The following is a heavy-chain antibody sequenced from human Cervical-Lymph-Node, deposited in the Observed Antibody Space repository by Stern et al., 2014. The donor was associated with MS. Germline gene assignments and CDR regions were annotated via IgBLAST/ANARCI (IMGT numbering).Heavy chain of an antibody. J-gene: IGHJ4*02. V-gene: IGHV4-61*02. CDR2: IYSSGTI. CDR1: GGSISSGSYF. Sequence: VQLVESGPGLVKPSQTLSLTCAVSGGSISSGSYFWSWIRQPAGKGLEWIGRIYSSGTINYNPSLKSRVTISGDTAKNQFSLKLPSVTAADTAVYYCARGSFFLYSGSYFDNWGQGTLVTVSS. D-gene: IGHD1-26*01. CDR3: ARGSFFLYSGSYFDN.